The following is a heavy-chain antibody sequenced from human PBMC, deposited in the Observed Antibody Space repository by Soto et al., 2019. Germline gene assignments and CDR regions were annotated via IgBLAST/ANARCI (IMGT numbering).Heavy chain of an antibody. J-gene: IGHJ4*02. D-gene: IGHD2-2*03. Sequence: SVKVSCKASGGTFSSYAISWVRQAPGQGLEWMGGIIPIFGTANYAQRYQGRVTITADESTSTAYMELSSLRSEDTAVYYSKCALIGYCSSTSCRGFFDCWGQGTVVTVSS. CDR1: GGTFSSYA. V-gene: IGHV1-69*13. CDR3: KCALIGYCSSTSCRGFFDC. CDR2: IIPIFGTA.